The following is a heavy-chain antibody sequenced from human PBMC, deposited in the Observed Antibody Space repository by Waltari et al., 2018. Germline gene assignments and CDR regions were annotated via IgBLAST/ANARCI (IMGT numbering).Heavy chain of an antibody. CDR2: IYPGASDT. Sequence: DVQLVQSGAEVKKPGESLNISCEASGYSFTSHWIGWVRQMPGKGLEWMGIIYPGASDTRYSPSFQGQVTISADMSINTAYLQWSRLEPSDTAMYYCARSTDSSGYYDLFDYWGQGTLVSVSS. J-gene: IGHJ4*02. V-gene: IGHV5-51*01. CDR1: GYSFTSHW. D-gene: IGHD3-22*01. CDR3: ARSTDSSGYYDLFDY.